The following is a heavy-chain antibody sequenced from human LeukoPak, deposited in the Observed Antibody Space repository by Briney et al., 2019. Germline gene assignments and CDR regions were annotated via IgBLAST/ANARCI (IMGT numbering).Heavy chain of an antibody. J-gene: IGHJ4*01. D-gene: IGHD7-27*01. CDR2: IYYSGST. Sequence: PSETLSLTCTVSGGSISSSSYYWSWIRQPPGKGLEWIGYIYYSGSTNYNPSLKSRVTISVDTSKNQFSLKLSSVTAADTAVYYCASADWGWHYWGHGTLVTVSS. V-gene: IGHV4-61*05. CDR3: ASADWGWHY. CDR1: GGSISSSSYY.